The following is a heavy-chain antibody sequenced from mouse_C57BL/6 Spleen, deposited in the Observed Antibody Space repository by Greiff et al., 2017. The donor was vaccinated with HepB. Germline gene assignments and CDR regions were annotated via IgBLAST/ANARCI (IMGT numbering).Heavy chain of an antibody. Sequence: EVKVVESGGGLVKPGGSLKLSCAASGFTFSSYTMSWVRQTPEKRLEWVATISGGGGNTYYPDSVKGRFTISRDNAKNTLYLQMSSLRSEDTALYYCARQTVVRYFDVWGTGTTVTVSS. CDR3: ARQTVVRYFDV. V-gene: IGHV5-9*01. D-gene: IGHD1-1*01. J-gene: IGHJ1*03. CDR2: ISGGGGNT. CDR1: GFTFSSYT.